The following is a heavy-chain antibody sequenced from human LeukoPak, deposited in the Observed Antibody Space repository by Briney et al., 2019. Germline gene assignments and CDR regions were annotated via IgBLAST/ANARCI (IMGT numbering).Heavy chain of an antibody. Sequence: SETLSLTCTVSGGSISSYYWSWIRQPPGKGLEWIGYIYYSGSTNYNPSLKSRVTISADTSKNQFSLKLSSVTAADTAVYYCARHIGYCSSTSCYTLGYYYGMDVWGQGTTVTVSS. D-gene: IGHD2-2*02. J-gene: IGHJ6*02. CDR1: GGSISSYY. V-gene: IGHV4-59*08. CDR3: ARHIGYCSSTSCYTLGYYYGMDV. CDR2: IYYSGST.